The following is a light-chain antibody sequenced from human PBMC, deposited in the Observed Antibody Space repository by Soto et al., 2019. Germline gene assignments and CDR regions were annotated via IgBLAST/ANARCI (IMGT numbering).Light chain of an antibody. CDR2: EVS. CDR1: SSDVGGYNY. CDR3: SSYAGTLYV. J-gene: IGLJ1*01. Sequence: QSVLTQPPSASGSPGQSVTISCTGTSSDVGGYNYVSWYQQHPGKAPKLMIYEVSKRPSGVPDRFSGSKSGNTASLTVSRLQAEDEADYYCSSYAGTLYVFGTGTKVTVL. V-gene: IGLV2-8*01.